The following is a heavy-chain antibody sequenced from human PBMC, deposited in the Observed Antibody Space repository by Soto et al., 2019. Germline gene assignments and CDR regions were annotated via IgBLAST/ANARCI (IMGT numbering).Heavy chain of an antibody. CDR2: IYASGST. V-gene: IGHV4-4*07. J-gene: IGHJ4*02. D-gene: IGHD2-21*01. CDR1: GGSISPYY. CDR3: ARGGMVILPSATAFDY. Sequence: SETLSLTCTVSGGSISPYYWSWIRQPAGKGLEWIGRIYASGSTNYNPSLKGRVTMSVATSKNQFSLKLSSMTAADTAVYYCARGGMVILPSATAFDYWGQGTPVTFSS.